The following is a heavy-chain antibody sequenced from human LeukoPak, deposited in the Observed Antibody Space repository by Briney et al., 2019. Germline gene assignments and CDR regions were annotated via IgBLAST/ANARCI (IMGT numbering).Heavy chain of an antibody. Sequence: SSETLSLTCTVSGGSISSYYWSWIRQPPGKGLEWIGYIYYSGSTNYNPSLKSRVTISVDTSKNQFSLKLSSVTVADTAVYYCARSPPEGYDFWSGYYPYFDYWGQGTLVTVSS. CDR3: ARSPPEGYDFWSGYYPYFDY. V-gene: IGHV4-59*08. J-gene: IGHJ4*02. CDR1: GGSISSYY. D-gene: IGHD3-3*01. CDR2: IYYSGST.